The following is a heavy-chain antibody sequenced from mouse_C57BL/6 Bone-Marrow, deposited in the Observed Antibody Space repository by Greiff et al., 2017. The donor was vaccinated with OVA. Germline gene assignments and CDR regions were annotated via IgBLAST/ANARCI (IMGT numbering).Heavy chain of an antibody. J-gene: IGHJ4*01. CDR1: DSEVFPIAY. CDR3: ARGVYDYDGPYAMDY. Sequence: VHLVESGSELRSPGSSVKLSCKDFDSEVFPIAYMSWVRQKPGHGFEWIGGILPSIGRTIYGEKFEDKASLDADTLSNTAYLELNSLTSEDSAIYYCARGVYDYDGPYAMDYWGQGTSVTVSS. CDR2: ILPSIGRT. V-gene: IGHV15-2*01. D-gene: IGHD2-4*01.